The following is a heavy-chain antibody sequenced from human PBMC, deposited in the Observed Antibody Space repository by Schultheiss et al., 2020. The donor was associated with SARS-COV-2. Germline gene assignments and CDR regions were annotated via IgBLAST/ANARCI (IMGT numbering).Heavy chain of an antibody. J-gene: IGHJ4*02. Sequence: GGSLRLSCAASGFTFSTYAMHWVRQAPGKGLEWAAAISSDGSNKFYADSLKGRFTISRDNAKNSLYLQMNSLRAEDTAVYYCARDGLRYCSGGSCYYFPERWGQGTLVTVSS. D-gene: IGHD2-15*01. CDR3: ARDGLRYCSGGSCYYFPER. CDR2: ISSDGSNK. V-gene: IGHV3-30-3*01. CDR1: GFTFSTYA.